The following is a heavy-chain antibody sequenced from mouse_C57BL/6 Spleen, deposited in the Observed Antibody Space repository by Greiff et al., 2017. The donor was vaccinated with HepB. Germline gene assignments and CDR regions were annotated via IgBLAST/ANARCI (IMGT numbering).Heavy chain of an antibody. J-gene: IGHJ4*01. D-gene: IGHD4-1*01. CDR1: GYTFTNYW. CDR3: ARSLGRGYAMDY. Sequence: QVQLKESGAELVRPGTSVKMSCKASGYTFTNYWIGWAKQRPGHGLEWIGDIYPGGGYTNYNEKFKGKATLTADKSSSTAYMQFSSLTSEDSAIYYCARSLGRGYAMDYWGQGTPVTVSS. V-gene: IGHV1-63*01. CDR2: IYPGGGYT.